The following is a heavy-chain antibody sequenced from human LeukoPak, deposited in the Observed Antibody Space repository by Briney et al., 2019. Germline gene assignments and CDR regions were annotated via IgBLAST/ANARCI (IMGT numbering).Heavy chain of an antibody. CDR1: GFTFSSSW. J-gene: IGHJ3*02. CDR3: AKDYGLQAPFDAFDI. Sequence: GALRLSCVASGFTFSSSWMHWVRQAPGKGLVWVSRINSDGSSTSYADSVKGRFTISRDNSKNTLYLQMNSLRAEDTAVYYCAKDYGLQAPFDAFDIWGQGTMVTVSS. D-gene: IGHD2-21*02. CDR2: INSDGSST. V-gene: IGHV3-74*01.